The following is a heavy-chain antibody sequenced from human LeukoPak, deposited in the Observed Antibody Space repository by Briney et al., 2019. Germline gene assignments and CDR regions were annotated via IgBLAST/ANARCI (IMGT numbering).Heavy chain of an antibody. CDR2: VYYSGST. D-gene: IGHD3-10*01. Sequence: SETLSLTCTVSGGSISSYYWSWIRQLPGKGLEWIGYVYYSGSTNYNPSLKSRVTISVDTSKNQFSLNLDSVTAADTAVYYCVRDRELNYWGQGTLVTVSS. J-gene: IGHJ4*02. V-gene: IGHV4-59*01. CDR1: GGSISSYY. CDR3: VRDRELNY.